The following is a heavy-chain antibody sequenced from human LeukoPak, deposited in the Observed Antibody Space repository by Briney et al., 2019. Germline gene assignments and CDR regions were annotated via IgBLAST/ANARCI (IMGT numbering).Heavy chain of an antibody. CDR3: ARDRSRFRELSGFDI. J-gene: IGHJ3*02. CDR1: GGSLSSYY. Sequence: SETMSLTCTVAGGSLSSYYWGWVRQPPGKGLEWIGYIYYSGSTNYNPSLKSRVTISVHTSKNQFSLKLSCVTAADTAVYYCARDRSRFRELSGFDIWGQGTMVTVSS. CDR2: IYYSGST. V-gene: IGHV4-59*01. D-gene: IGHD3-10*01.